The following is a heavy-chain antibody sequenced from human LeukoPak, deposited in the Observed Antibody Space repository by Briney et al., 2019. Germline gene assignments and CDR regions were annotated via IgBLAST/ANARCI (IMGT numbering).Heavy chain of an antibody. V-gene: IGHV4-39*01. CDR2: IYYNGSI. J-gene: IGHJ4*02. D-gene: IGHD5-18*01. CDR3: ASQRGYSYGTVS. CDR1: GGSISSSSYY. Sequence: SETLSLTCTVSGGSISSSSYYWGWIRQPPGKGLEWIGSIYYNGSIYYNPSLKSRITISVDTSKNQFSLKLSSVTAADTAVYYCASQRGYSYGTVSWGQGTLVTVSS.